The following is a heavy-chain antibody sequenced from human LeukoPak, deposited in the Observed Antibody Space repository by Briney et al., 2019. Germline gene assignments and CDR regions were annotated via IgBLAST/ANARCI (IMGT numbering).Heavy chain of an antibody. CDR1: GFTFSSYS. CDR2: ISSSSSTI. CDR3: ARDLYSSSWGPIDY. Sequence: PGGSLRLSCAASGFTFSSYSMNWVRQAPGKGLEWVSYISSSSSTIYYADSVKGRFTISRDNAKNSLYLQMNSLRAEDTAVYYCARDLYSSSWGPIDYWGQGTLVTVAS. J-gene: IGHJ4*02. D-gene: IGHD6-13*01. V-gene: IGHV3-48*04.